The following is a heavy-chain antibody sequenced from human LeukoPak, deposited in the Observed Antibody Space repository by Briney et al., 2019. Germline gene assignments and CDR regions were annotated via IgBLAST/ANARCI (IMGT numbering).Heavy chain of an antibody. V-gene: IGHV4-34*01. CDR2: INHSGST. J-gene: IGHJ4*02. D-gene: IGHD3-16*01. CDR3: ARKPGRFRYYFDY. Sequence: ASETLSPTCAVYGGSFSGYYWSWIRQPPGKGLEWIGEINHSGSTNYNPSLKSRVTISVDTSKNQFSLKLSSVTAADTAVYYCARKPGRFRYYFDYWGQGTLVTVSS. CDR1: GGSFSGYY.